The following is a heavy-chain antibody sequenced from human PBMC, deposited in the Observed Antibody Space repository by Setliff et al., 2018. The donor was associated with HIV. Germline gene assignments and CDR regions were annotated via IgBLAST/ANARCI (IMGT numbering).Heavy chain of an antibody. V-gene: IGHV5-51*01. D-gene: IGHD6-6*01. J-gene: IGHJ4*02. Sequence: GESLKISCRASGYDVTRYWIGWVRQMPGQALEWIGVIYPGDSDASYSPSFQDQVTMSADKSISTAYLQWSSLKASDTGIYFCARASLAARPHFFDSWGQGTLVTVSS. CDR2: IYPGDSDA. CDR1: GYDVTRYW. CDR3: ARASLAARPHFFDS.